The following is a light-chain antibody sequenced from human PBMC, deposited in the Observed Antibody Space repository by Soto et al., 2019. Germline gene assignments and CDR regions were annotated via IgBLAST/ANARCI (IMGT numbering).Light chain of an antibody. Sequence: EVVLTQSPGTLSLSPGERATLSCRASQSVSSTYFAGYQQKPGQAPRLLMYAASRRETGIPDTFSGSGSGTAFTHTISRLEPEDFAVYYCQQYDSSPYTFGKGTKLEIK. CDR1: QSVSSTY. J-gene: IGKJ2*01. CDR2: AAS. V-gene: IGKV3-20*01. CDR3: QQYDSSPYT.